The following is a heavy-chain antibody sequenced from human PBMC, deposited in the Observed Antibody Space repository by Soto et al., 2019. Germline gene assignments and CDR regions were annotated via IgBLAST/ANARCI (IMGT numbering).Heavy chain of an antibody. J-gene: IGHJ3*02. Sequence: LRLSCAASGFTFSSYAMSWVRQAPGKGLEWVSAISGSGGSTYYADSVKGRFTISRDNSKNTLYLQMNSLRAEDTAVYYCAKVEGYYDSSGFDAFDIWGQGTMVTVSS. D-gene: IGHD3-22*01. CDR2: ISGSGGST. CDR3: AKVEGYYDSSGFDAFDI. V-gene: IGHV3-23*01. CDR1: GFTFSSYA.